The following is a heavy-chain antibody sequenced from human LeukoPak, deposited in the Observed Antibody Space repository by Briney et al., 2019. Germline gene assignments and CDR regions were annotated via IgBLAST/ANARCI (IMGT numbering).Heavy chain of an antibody. CDR2: IYSGGRT. Sequence: GGSLRLSCEASGFIVTSYYMTWVRQAPGKGLEWVSVIYSGGRTYYADSVKGRFTTSRDNSKNTLYLQMNSLRAEDTAVYYCARAPDGYEAFDIWGQGTMVTVSS. J-gene: IGHJ3*02. D-gene: IGHD3-22*01. CDR3: ARAPDGYEAFDI. CDR1: GFIVTSYY. V-gene: IGHV3-66*01.